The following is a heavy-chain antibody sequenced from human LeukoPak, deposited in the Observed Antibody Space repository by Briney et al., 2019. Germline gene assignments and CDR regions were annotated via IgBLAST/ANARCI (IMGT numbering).Heavy chain of an antibody. CDR1: GGSITTTNW. D-gene: IGHD1-26*01. CDR2: VHLSGAT. CDR3: TRESGAFSPFGF. V-gene: IGHV4-4*02. J-gene: IGHJ4*02. Sequence: SGTLSLTCAVSGGSITTTNWWSWVRQPPGKGLEWIGEVHLSGATNYSPSLESRVSMSIDKSKNHLSLEVTSVTAADTAIYYCTRESGAFSPFGFWGQGTLLTVSS.